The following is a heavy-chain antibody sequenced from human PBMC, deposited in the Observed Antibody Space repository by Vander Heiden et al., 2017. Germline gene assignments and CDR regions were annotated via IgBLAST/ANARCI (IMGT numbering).Heavy chain of an antibody. J-gene: IGHJ3*02. Sequence: VQLVESGGSVVQPVRSLRLSCAASGFTFSSYGMHWVRQAPGKGLEWVAVRWYDGSNKYYADSVKGRFTISRDNSKNTLYLQMNSLRAEDTAVYYCARDLLPNSGSYYGPAFDIWGQGTMVTVSS. D-gene: IGHD1-26*01. CDR1: GFTFSSYG. V-gene: IGHV3-33*01. CDR3: ARDLLPNSGSYYGPAFDI. CDR2: RWYDGSNK.